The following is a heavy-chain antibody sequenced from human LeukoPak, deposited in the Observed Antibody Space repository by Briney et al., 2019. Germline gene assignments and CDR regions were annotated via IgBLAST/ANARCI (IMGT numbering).Heavy chain of an antibody. V-gene: IGHV3-48*04. D-gene: IGHD2-2*01. CDR2: ISSSSSTI. CDR1: GFTFSSYS. Sequence: GGSLRLSCAASGFTFSSYSMNWVRQAPGKGLEWVSYISSSSSTIYYADSVKGRFTISRDNAKNSLYLQMNSLRAEDTAVYYCAREGYVPADYWGQGTLVTVSS. J-gene: IGHJ4*02. CDR3: AREGYVPADY.